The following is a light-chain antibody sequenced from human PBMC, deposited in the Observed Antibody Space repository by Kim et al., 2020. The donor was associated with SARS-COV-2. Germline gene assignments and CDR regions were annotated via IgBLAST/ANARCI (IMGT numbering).Light chain of an antibody. CDR1: QSVSSY. Sequence: IVLTQSPATLSLSPGERATLSCRASQSVSSYLAWYQQKPGQAPRLLIYDASNRATGIPARFSGSGSGTDFTLTISSLEPEDFAVYYCQQRSNSFGQGTRLEIK. J-gene: IGKJ5*01. V-gene: IGKV3-11*01. CDR3: QQRSNS. CDR2: DAS.